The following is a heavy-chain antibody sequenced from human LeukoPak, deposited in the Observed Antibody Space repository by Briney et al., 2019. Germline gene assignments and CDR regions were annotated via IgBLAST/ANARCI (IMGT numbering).Heavy chain of an antibody. J-gene: IGHJ3*02. CDR1: GYTLTELS. D-gene: IGHD2-2*01. CDR2: FDPEDGET. V-gene: IGHV1-24*01. CDR3: ATTPSTYGAFDI. Sequence: ASVKVSCKVSGYTLTELSMHRVRQAPGKGLEWMGGFDPEDGETIYAQKFQGRVTMTEDTSTDTAYMELSSLRSEDTAVYYCATTPSTYGAFDIWGQGTMVTVSS.